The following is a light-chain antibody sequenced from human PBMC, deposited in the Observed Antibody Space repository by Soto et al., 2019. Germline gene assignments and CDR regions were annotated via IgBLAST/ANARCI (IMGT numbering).Light chain of an antibody. CDR2: GAS. CDR3: LQHVRYPLT. V-gene: IGKV1-17*03. CDR1: QGIGNY. Sequence: DIQMTQSPSAMAASVGARVTITCRASQGIGNYLAWFQQKPGKVPKSLIYGASTLQSGVPSRFSGSGSGTEFTFTISSLQPEDFATYYCLQHVRYPLTFGGGTKVEIQ. J-gene: IGKJ4*01.